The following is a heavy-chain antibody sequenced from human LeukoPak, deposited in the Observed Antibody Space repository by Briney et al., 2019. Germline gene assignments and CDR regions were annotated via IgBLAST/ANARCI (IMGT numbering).Heavy chain of an antibody. V-gene: IGHV1-18*01. CDR1: GYTFTSYG. Sequence: ASVKVSCKASGYTFTSYGISWVRQAPGQGLEWMGWISAYNGNTNYAQKLQGRVTMTTDTSTSTAYMELRSLRSDDTAVYYCARDYYGSGSLPFDYWGQGTLVTVSS. J-gene: IGHJ4*02. D-gene: IGHD3-10*01. CDR3: ARDYYGSGSLPFDY. CDR2: ISAYNGNT.